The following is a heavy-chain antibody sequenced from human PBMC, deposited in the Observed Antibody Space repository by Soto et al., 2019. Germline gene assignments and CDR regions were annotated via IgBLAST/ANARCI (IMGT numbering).Heavy chain of an antibody. Sequence: EVQLLESGGGLVQPGGSLRLSCAASGFTFSSYAMSWVRQAPGKGLEWVSAISGSGGSTYYADSVKGRFTISRDNSKNTLYLQMNSLRAEDTAVYYCAKDYDRIVVVVAAIVYWGQGTLVTVSS. D-gene: IGHD2-15*01. CDR3: AKDYDRIVVVVAAIVY. CDR2: ISGSGGST. J-gene: IGHJ4*02. CDR1: GFTFSSYA. V-gene: IGHV3-23*01.